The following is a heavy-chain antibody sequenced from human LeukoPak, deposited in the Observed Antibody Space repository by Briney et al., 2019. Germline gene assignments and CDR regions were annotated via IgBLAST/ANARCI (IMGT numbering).Heavy chain of an antibody. D-gene: IGHD6-19*01. Sequence: GGSLRLSCAASGFTVSSYAMSWVCQALGKGLEWVSAISGSGGSTYYADSVKGRFTISRDNSKSTLYLQMNSLRAEDTAVYYCAKLLQWLDYWGQGTQVTVSS. J-gene: IGHJ4*02. CDR3: AKLLQWLDY. CDR1: GFTVSSYA. V-gene: IGHV3-23*01. CDR2: ISGSGGST.